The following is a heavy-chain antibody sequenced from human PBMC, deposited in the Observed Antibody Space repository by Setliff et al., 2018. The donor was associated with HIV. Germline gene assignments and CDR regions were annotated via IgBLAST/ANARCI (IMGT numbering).Heavy chain of an antibody. Sequence: GGSLRLSCAASGCIFSSYSMNWVRQVPGKGLQWVSSINSESKYKFYADSVKGRFTISRDNGKNSLFLQMNRLRAEDTAVYYCATLNFDDSRGYSYYWGQGILVTVSS. J-gene: IGHJ4*01. CDR2: INSESKYK. V-gene: IGHV3-21*01. CDR1: GCIFSSYS. D-gene: IGHD3-22*01. CDR3: ATLNFDDSRGYSYY.